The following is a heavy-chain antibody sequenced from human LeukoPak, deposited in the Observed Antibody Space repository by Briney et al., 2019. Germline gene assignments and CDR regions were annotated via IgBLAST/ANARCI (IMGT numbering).Heavy chain of an antibody. CDR1: GFTFSSYS. CDR2: ISSSSSYI. D-gene: IGHD3-22*01. J-gene: IGHJ4*02. Sequence: GGSLRLSCAASGFTFSSYSKKWVRQAPGKGLEWVSSISSSSSYIYYADSVKGRFTISRDNAKNSLYLQMNSLRAEDTAVYYCARETYCYDSSGYLPHPFDYWGQGTLVTVSS. CDR3: ARETYCYDSSGYLPHPFDY. V-gene: IGHV3-21*01.